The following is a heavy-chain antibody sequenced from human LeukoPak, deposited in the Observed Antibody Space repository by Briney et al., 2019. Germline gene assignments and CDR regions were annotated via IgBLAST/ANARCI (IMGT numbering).Heavy chain of an antibody. J-gene: IGHJ6*02. CDR2: ITISSNFI. Sequence: GGSLRLSCAASGFILSSYSMNWVRQAPGKGLEWVSSITISSNFIYYADSVKGRFTISRDNAKNSLYLQMNSLRAEDTAVYFCARDGHGDGILTGYSYFGMDVWGQGTTVTVSS. D-gene: IGHD3-9*01. CDR3: ARDGHGDGILTGYSYFGMDV. V-gene: IGHV3-21*01. CDR1: GFILSSYS.